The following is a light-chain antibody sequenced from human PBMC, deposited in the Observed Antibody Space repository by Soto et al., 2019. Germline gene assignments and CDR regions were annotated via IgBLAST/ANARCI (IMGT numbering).Light chain of an antibody. V-gene: IGKV3-15*01. CDR2: GAS. CDR3: QQYNNWPSWT. Sequence: EIVMTQSPATLSVSPGERATLSCRASQSVSSNLAWYQHKPGQAPRLLIYGASTRATGIPARFSGSGFGTEFTLTISSLQSEDFAVYYCQQYNNWPSWTFGQRAKVEIK. CDR1: QSVSSN. J-gene: IGKJ1*01.